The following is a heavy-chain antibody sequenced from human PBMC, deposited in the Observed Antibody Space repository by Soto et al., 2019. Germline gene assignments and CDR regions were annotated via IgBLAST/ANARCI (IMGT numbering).Heavy chain of an antibody. D-gene: IGHD1-26*01. CDR3: ATVGRWELPNYYYYYGMDV. Sequence: ASVKLYCKVSGYTLTELSMHWVRQAPRKGLEWMGGFDPEDGETIYAQKFQGRVTMTEDTSTDTAYMELSSLRSEDTAVYYCATVGRWELPNYYYYYGMDVWGQGTTVTVSS. CDR2: FDPEDGET. CDR1: GYTLTELS. J-gene: IGHJ6*02. V-gene: IGHV1-24*01.